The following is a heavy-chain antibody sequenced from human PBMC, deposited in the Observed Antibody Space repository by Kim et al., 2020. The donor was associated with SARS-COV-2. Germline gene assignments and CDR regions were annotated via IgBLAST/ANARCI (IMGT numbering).Heavy chain of an antibody. Sequence: ASVKVSCKASGYTITSFGFSWVRQAPGQGPEWMGWVSTYSDDTNYAQKFQGRVTMTTDTSANPAYMELWSLRSDDTAIYYCARNTSAVAPLDFWGQGTLV. CDR1: GYTITSFG. CDR3: ARNTSAVAPLDF. D-gene: IGHD6-19*01. CDR2: VSTYSDDT. V-gene: IGHV1-18*01. J-gene: IGHJ4*02.